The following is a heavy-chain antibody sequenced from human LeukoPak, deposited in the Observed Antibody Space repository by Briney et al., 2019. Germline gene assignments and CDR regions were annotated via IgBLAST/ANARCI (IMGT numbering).Heavy chain of an antibody. V-gene: IGHV3-20*04. CDR3: ARDGQRTFNAAAGFDY. Sequence: PGGSLRLSCAASGFTFSSYAMSWVRQAPGKGLEWVSGINWNGGSTGYADSVKGRFTISRDNAKNSLYLQMNSLRAEDTALYYCARDGQRTFNAAAGFDYWGQGTLVTVSS. CDR1: GFTFSSYA. J-gene: IGHJ4*02. CDR2: INWNGGST. D-gene: IGHD6-13*01.